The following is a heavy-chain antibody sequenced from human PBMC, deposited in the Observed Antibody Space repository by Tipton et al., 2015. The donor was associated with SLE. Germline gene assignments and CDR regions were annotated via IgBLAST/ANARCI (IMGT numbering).Heavy chain of an antibody. CDR3: ARDNGGSYYDPTP. Sequence: LRLSCAVYGGSFSGYYWSWIRQPPGKGLEWIGEINHGGSTNYNPSLKSRVTISVDTSKNQFSLKLSSVTAADTAVYYCARDNGGSYYDPTPWGQGTLVTVSS. J-gene: IGHJ5*02. V-gene: IGHV4-34*01. CDR2: INHGGST. D-gene: IGHD1-26*01. CDR1: GGSFSGYY.